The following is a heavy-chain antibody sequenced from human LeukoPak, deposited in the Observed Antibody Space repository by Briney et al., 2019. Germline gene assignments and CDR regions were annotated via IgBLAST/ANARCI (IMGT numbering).Heavy chain of an antibody. CDR3: AILEDIVVVPAAREAYDAFDI. CDR1: GYTFTGYY. Sequence: ASVKVSCKASGYTFTGYYMHWVRQAPGQGLEWMGWINPNSGGTNYAQKFQGRVTMTRDTSISTAYMELSRLRSDDTAVYYCAILEDIVVVPAAREAYDAFDIWGQGTMVTVSS. CDR2: INPNSGGT. V-gene: IGHV1-2*02. J-gene: IGHJ3*02. D-gene: IGHD2-2*01.